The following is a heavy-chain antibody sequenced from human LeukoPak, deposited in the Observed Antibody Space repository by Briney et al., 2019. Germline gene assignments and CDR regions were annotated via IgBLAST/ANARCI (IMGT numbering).Heavy chain of an antibody. CDR3: ARVWANWNDLGTHWFDP. D-gene: IGHD1-20*01. J-gene: IGHJ5*02. CDR2: VYYSGST. Sequence: SETLSLTSTVSGGSISSYYWSWIRQPPGKGLEWIGYVYYSGSTNYNPSLKSRVTISVDTSKNQFSLKLTSVTAADTAVYYCARVWANWNDLGTHWFDPWGQGTLVTVS. V-gene: IGHV4-59*01. CDR1: GGSISSYY.